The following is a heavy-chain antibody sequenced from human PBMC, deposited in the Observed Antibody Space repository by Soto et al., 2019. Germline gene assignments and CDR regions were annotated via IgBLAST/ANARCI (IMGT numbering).Heavy chain of an antibody. Sequence: GASVKVSCKASGGTFSSYAISWVRQAPGQGLEWMGGIIPIFGTANYAQKFQGRVTITADESTSTAYMGLSSLRSEDTAVYYCARGGRGPSRLDYYYYGMDVWGQGTTVTVSS. CDR1: GGTFSSYA. J-gene: IGHJ6*02. CDR2: IIPIFGTA. D-gene: IGHD3-10*01. CDR3: ARGGRGPSRLDYYYYGMDV. V-gene: IGHV1-69*13.